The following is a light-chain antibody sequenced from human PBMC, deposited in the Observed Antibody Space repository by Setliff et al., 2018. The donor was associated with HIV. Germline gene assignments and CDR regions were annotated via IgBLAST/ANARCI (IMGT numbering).Light chain of an antibody. CDR3: ATWDDSLNGRG. J-gene: IGLJ2*01. Sequence: QSVLTQPPSMSAAPGQRVTISCSGSSSNIGSNTVNWYRHLPGAAPKLLIYNNHLRPSGVPDRFSGSKSGTSASLAISGVQSEDEAYYYCATWDDSLNGRGFGGGTQLTVL. CDR1: SSNIGSNT. V-gene: IGLV1-44*01. CDR2: NNH.